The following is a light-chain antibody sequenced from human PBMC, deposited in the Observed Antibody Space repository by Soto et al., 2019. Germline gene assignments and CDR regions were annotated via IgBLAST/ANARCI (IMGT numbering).Light chain of an antibody. CDR3: QQRSNWPPFT. CDR1: QSVSSY. V-gene: IGKV3-11*01. J-gene: IGKJ3*01. Sequence: PGERATLSCRASQSVSSYLAWYQQKPGQAPRLLIYNASNRATGIPARFSGSGSGTDFTLTISSLEPEDFAVYYCQQRSNWPPFTFGPGTKVDIK. CDR2: NAS.